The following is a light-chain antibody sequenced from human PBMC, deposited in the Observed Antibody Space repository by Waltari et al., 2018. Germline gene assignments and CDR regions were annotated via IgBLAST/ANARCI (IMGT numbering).Light chain of an antibody. Sequence: EIVLTQSPVTLSLSPGQRATLSCRASQSVDNFLGWYHQKAGQAPRLLIYDATKRAPGIPARFSGGGSGTDFTLTISSLEPEDVGLYYCHQGTTWPRTFGQGTKVEI. CDR2: DAT. V-gene: IGKV3-11*01. J-gene: IGKJ2*01. CDR1: QSVDNF. CDR3: HQGTTWPRT.